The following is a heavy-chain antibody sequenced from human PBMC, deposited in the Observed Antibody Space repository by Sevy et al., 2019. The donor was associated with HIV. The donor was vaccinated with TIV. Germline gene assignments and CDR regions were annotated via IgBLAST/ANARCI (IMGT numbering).Heavy chain of an antibody. D-gene: IGHD3-22*01. J-gene: IGHJ4*02. CDR3: AKALDSSGYLVLDY. Sequence: GGSLILSCAASGFTFDDYAMHWVRQAPGKGLEWVSGISWNSGSIGYADSVKGRFTISRDNAKNSLYLQMNSLRAEDTALYYCAKALDSSGYLVLDYWGQGTLVTVSS. CDR1: GFTFDDYA. CDR2: ISWNSGSI. V-gene: IGHV3-9*01.